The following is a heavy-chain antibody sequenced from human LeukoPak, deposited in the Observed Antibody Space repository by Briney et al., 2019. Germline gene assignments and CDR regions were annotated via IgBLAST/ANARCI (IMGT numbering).Heavy chain of an antibody. Sequence: GGSLRLSCAASGFTFSDYYMSWIRQAPGKGLEWVSYISSSGSTIYYADSVKGRFTISRDNAKNSLYLQMNSLRAEDTAVYYCARAESNGYSSSWSDYWGQGTLVTVSS. D-gene: IGHD6-13*01. J-gene: IGHJ4*02. CDR1: GFTFSDYY. CDR3: ARAESNGYSSSWSDY. V-gene: IGHV3-11*04. CDR2: ISSSGSTI.